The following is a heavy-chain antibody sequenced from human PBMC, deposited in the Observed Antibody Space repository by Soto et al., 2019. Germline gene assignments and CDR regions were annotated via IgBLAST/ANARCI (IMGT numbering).Heavy chain of an antibody. V-gene: IGHV4-4*02. CDR3: ARDVGYHYDGSPSGQFDF. CDR2: IYHSGST. J-gene: IGHJ4*02. CDR1: GNSISTTNW. Sequence: SETLSLTGVVSGNSISTTNWWSWVRQSPGKGLEWIGEIYHSGSTNYNPSLKSRVTISVDKSKNQFSLKLSSVTAADTAVYYCARDVGYHYDGSPSGQFDFWGQGTLVTVSS. D-gene: IGHD3-22*01.